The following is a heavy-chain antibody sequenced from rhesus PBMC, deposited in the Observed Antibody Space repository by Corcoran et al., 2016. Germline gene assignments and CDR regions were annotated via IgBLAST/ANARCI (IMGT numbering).Heavy chain of an antibody. V-gene: IGHV4S14*01. D-gene: IGHD5-42*01. Sequence: QVQLQESGPGLVKPSETLSLTCAVSGYSISSGYYWGWIRQPPGKGLEWIGSIYGSGGSNYLNPSLKSRVTRSVATSRNRFSLKLSSVTAADTAVYFCARVGSSWSGWDTVGTEWYFDLWGPGTPITISS. CDR1: GYSISSGYY. CDR2: IYGSGGSN. J-gene: IGHJ2*01. CDR3: ARVGSSWSGWDTVGTEWYFDL.